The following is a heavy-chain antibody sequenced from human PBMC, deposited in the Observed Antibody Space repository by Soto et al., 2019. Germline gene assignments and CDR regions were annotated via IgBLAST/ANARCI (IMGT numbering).Heavy chain of an antibody. CDR3: AKSQGDYWYFDL. D-gene: IGHD2-21*01. Sequence: QLPLQESGSGLVKPSQTLSLTCAVSGGSIGRGGYSWTWIRQPPGKGLEWIGYIYRGGSTYYNPSLRSRVTISIDKSKEQFSLKLSSVTAADTAVYYCAKSQGDYWYFDLWGRGTLVTVSS. CDR1: GGSIGRGGYS. J-gene: IGHJ2*01. V-gene: IGHV4-30-2*01. CDR2: IYRGGST.